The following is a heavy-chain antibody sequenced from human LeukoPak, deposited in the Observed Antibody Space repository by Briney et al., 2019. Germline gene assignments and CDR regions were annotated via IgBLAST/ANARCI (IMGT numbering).Heavy chain of an antibody. CDR3: ARHVYYYYGMDV. V-gene: IGHV4-34*01. Sequence: PSETLSLTCAVYGGSFSGYYWSWIRQPPGKGLEWIGEINHSGSTNYNPSLKSRVTISVDTSKNQFSLKLSSVTAADTAVYYCARHVYYYYGMDVWGQGTTVTVSS. J-gene: IGHJ6*02. CDR2: INHSGST. CDR1: GGSFSGYY.